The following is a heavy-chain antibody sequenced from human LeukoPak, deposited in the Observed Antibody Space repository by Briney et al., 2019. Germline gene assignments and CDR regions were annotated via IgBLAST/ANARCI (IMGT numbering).Heavy chain of an antibody. Sequence: GGSLRLSCAASGFTFSSYWMHWVRQAPGKGLVWVSRINSDGSSTSYADSVKGRFTISRDNAKNTLYLQMNSLRAEDTAVYYCTRVEETATTAAIIRKYSYYYYYMDVWGKGNTVTVSS. CDR3: TRVEETATTAAIIRKYSYYYYYMDV. D-gene: IGHD4-11*01. CDR1: GFTFSSYW. CDR2: INSDGSST. J-gene: IGHJ6*03. V-gene: IGHV3-74*01.